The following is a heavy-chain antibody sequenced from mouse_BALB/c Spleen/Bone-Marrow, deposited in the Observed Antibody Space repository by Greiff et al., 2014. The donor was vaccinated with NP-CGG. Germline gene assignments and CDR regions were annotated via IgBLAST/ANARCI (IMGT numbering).Heavy chain of an antibody. CDR1: GFTFTDYY. CDR2: IRNKANGYTT. D-gene: IGHD2-3*01. CDR3: ARDMGGLLFDY. Sequence: EVQRVESGGGLIQPGGSLRLSCATSGFTFTDYYMTWVRQPPGKALEWLGFIRNKANGYTTEYSASVKGRFTISRDNSQSILYLQMNTLRAEDSATYYCARDMGGLLFDYWGQGTTLTVSS. J-gene: IGHJ2*01. V-gene: IGHV7-3*02.